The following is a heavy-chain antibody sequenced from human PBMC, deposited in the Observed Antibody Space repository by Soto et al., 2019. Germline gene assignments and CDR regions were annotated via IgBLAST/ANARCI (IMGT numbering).Heavy chain of an antibody. Sequence: QVQLQESGPGLVKPSETLSLTCTVSGGSISSYYWSWIRQPPGKGLEWIGYIYYSGSTNYNPSLKSRVTIAVDTCKNQFSLKLSSVTAADTAVYYCASGYSSSWYGGWFDPWGQGTLVTVSS. CDR2: IYYSGST. D-gene: IGHD6-13*01. CDR3: ASGYSSSWYGGWFDP. J-gene: IGHJ5*02. V-gene: IGHV4-59*08. CDR1: GGSISSYY.